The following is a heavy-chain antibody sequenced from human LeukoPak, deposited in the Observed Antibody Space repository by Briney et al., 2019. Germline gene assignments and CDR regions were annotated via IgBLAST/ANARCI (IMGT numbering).Heavy chain of an antibody. D-gene: IGHD5-18*01. J-gene: IGHJ6*02. Sequence: ASVKLSCKASGYTFTSYDINWVRQATGQGLEWMGWMNPNSGNTGYAQKFQGRVTMTRNTSISTAYMELSSLRSEDTAVYYCARGRPVQLWLLGYYYGMDVWGQGTTVTVSS. V-gene: IGHV1-8*01. CDR1: GYTFTSYD. CDR2: MNPNSGNT. CDR3: ARGRPVQLWLLGYYYGMDV.